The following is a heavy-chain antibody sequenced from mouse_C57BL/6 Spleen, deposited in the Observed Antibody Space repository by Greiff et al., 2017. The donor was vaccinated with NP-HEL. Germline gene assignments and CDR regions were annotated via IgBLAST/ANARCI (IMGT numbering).Heavy chain of an antibody. J-gene: IGHJ1*03. V-gene: IGHV5-4*03. Sequence: EVKLVESGGGLLKPGGSLKLSCAASGFTFSSYAMSWVRQTPEKRLVWVATISDGGSYTYYPDNVKGRFTISRDNAKNNLYLQMSHLKSEDTAMYYCARSYGSSYTWYFDVWGTGTTVTVSS. CDR1: GFTFSSYA. CDR2: ISDGGSYT. CDR3: ARSYGSSYTWYFDV. D-gene: IGHD1-1*01.